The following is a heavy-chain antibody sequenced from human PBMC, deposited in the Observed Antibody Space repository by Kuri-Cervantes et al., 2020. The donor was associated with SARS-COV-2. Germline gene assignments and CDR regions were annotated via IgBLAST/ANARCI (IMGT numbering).Heavy chain of an antibody. V-gene: IGHV4-38-2*01. CDR2: IYHSGST. CDR1: GFTVSSNY. J-gene: IGHJ5*02. CDR3: ARQYSSSSGWFDP. Sequence: GSLRLSCAASGFTVSSNYMSWVRQAPGKGLEWIGSIYHSGSTYYNPSLKSRVTISVDTSKNQFSLKLSSVTAADTAVYYCARQYSSSSGWFDPWGQGTLVTVSS. D-gene: IGHD6-6*01.